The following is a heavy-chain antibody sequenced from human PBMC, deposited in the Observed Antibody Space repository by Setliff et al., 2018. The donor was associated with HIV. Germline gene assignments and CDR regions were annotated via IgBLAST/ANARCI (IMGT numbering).Heavy chain of an antibody. Sequence: ASVKVSCKASGYTFINYGITWVRQAPGQGLEWMGWISVDKGDTNYAQKVQGRVTMTTDTSTSTAYMELRSLRSDDTAVYYCARGRWLQSAFDYWGQGTLATVSS. J-gene: IGHJ4*02. V-gene: IGHV1-18*01. CDR2: ISVDKGDT. D-gene: IGHD5-12*01. CDR3: ARGRWLQSAFDY. CDR1: GYTFINYG.